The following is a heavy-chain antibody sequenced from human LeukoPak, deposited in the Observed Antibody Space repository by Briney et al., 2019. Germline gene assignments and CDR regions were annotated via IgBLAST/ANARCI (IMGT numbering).Heavy chain of an antibody. CDR3: TRGAPVGSSREFDY. CDR1: GDSVSSNTAA. V-gene: IGHV6-1*01. J-gene: IGHJ4*02. D-gene: IGHD5-24*01. CDR2: TYYRSKWYN. Sequence: SQTLSLTCAISGDSVSSNTAAWNWIRQSPLRGLEWLGRTYYRSKWYNDYAVSVKSRININPDTSKNQFSLQLNSVTPEDTAVYYCTRGAPVGSSREFDYWGQGTLVTVSS.